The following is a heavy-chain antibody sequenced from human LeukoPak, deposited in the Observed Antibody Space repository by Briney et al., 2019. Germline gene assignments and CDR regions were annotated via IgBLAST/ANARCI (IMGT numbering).Heavy chain of an antibody. CDR1: GFTFSSYA. V-gene: IGHV3-21*04. CDR2: MNSDGSHI. D-gene: IGHD1-26*01. CDR3: AKGRGGSPYYYYGMDV. Sequence: GGSLRLSCAASGFTFSSYAMNWVRQAPGKGLEWVSSMNSDGSHIYHADSVEGRFTISRDNAKNSLYLQMNSLRAEDTALYYCAKGRGGSPYYYYGMDVWGQGTTVTVSS. J-gene: IGHJ6*02.